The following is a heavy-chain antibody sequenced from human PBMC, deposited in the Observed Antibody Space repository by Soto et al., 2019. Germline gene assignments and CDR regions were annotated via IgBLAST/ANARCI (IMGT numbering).Heavy chain of an antibody. J-gene: IGHJ5*02. D-gene: IGHD3-22*01. CDR1: GGCVSTYY. V-gene: IGHV4-34*01. Sequence: SETLALTCAVYGGCVSTYYWNWIRQPPGKGLEWIGEINHSGNTQYNPSLKSRVTMSLDTSKNQFSLKLTSVTAADTAVYYCFGWLGSTWLDPWGQGPLLTVSS. CDR2: INHSGNT. CDR3: FGWLGSTWLDP.